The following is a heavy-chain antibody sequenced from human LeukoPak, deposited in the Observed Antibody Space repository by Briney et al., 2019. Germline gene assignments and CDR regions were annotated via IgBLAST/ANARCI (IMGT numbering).Heavy chain of an antibody. J-gene: IGHJ4*02. CDR1: GFTFSSYT. Sequence: GGSLRLSCAASGFTFSSYTMNWVRQAPGKGLEWVSYIGSSSSTIYYADSVKGRFTISRDSSKNTLFLQMNRLRPEDAAVYYCAKAPVTTCRGAYCYPFDYWGQGTLVTVSS. CDR2: IGSSSSTI. CDR3: AKAPVTTCRGAYCYPFDY. V-gene: IGHV3-48*01. D-gene: IGHD2-21*01.